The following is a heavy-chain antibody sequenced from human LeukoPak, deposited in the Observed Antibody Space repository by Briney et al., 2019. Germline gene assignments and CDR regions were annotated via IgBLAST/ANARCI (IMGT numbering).Heavy chain of an antibody. J-gene: IGHJ6*03. CDR3: ARVGSSSSWYGYYYYYMDV. CDR2: IYYSGST. D-gene: IGHD6-13*01. V-gene: IGHV4-59*01. Sequence: SETLSLTCTVSGGSINNYYWSWVRQPPGKGLEWIGYIYYSGSTNYNPSLKSRVTISVDTSKNQFSLKLSSVTAADTAVYYCARVGSSSSWYGYYYYYMDVWGKGTRSPSP. CDR1: GGSINNYY.